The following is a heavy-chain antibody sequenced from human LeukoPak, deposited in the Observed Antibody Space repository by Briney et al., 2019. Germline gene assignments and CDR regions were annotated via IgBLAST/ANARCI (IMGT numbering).Heavy chain of an antibody. CDR2: INAGNGNT. Sequence: GESLKISCKGSGYSFTSYWIGWVRQAPGQRLEWMGWINAGNGNTKYSQKFQGRVTITRDTSASTAYMELSSLRSEDTAVYYCARGLGAFDIWGQGTMVTVSS. CDR3: ARGLGAFDI. D-gene: IGHD3-16*01. J-gene: IGHJ3*02. CDR1: GYSFTSYW. V-gene: IGHV1-3*01.